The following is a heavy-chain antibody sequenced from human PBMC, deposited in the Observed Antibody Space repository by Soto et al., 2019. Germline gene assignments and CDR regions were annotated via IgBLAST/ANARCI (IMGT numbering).Heavy chain of an antibody. CDR3: ARSGIATQWYFDL. V-gene: IGHV4-39*01. CDR1: GGPISSSSYY. D-gene: IGHD6-13*01. J-gene: IGHJ2*01. Sequence: QLQLQESGPGLVKSSETLSLTCTVSGGPISSSSYYWGWIRQPPGKGLEWIGSIYYTGYTYYNLSLNSLAPTSVDTSKDQFSLKLTSGTAADTAVYCCARSGIATQWYFDLWGRGTLISVSS. CDR2: IYYTGYT.